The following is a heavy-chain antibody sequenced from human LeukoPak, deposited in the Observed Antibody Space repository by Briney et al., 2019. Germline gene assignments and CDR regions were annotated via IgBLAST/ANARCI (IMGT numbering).Heavy chain of an antibody. CDR3: GRDGDYLPSNYMDV. J-gene: IGHJ6*03. D-gene: IGHD4-17*01. Sequence: SVKVSCKASGGTFSSYAISWVRQAPGQGLEWMGGIIPIFGTANYAQKVQGRFTITTDESTSTAYMELNSLRSEDTAVYYCGRDGDYLPSNYMDVWGKGTTVTVSS. CDR2: IIPIFGTA. CDR1: GGTFSSYA. V-gene: IGHV1-69*05.